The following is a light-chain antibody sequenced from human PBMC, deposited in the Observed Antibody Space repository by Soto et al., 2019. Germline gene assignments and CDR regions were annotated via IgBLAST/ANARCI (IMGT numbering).Light chain of an antibody. J-gene: IGKJ4*01. CDR2: DAS. Sequence: EIVLTQAPATLSLSPGERATLSCSASQSVRSFLAWYQQKPGQAPRLLIYDASNRATGVPGRFSGSGSGTDFTLTISSLEPEDFAVYYCQQRSSWPPALSFGGGTKVDIK. CDR3: QQRSSWPPALS. V-gene: IGKV3-11*01. CDR1: QSVRSF.